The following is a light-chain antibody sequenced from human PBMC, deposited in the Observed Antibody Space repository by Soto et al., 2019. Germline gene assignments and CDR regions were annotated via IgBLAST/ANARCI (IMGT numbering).Light chain of an antibody. CDR2: EVT. CDR1: SSDIGAYNY. V-gene: IGLV2-14*01. CDR3: SSYTSSGTLV. Sequence: QSALTQPASVSGSPGQSITISCTGTSSDIGAYNYVSWFQQHPGKAPKLIIYEVTYRPSGVSNRFSGSKSGNTASLTISGLQADDEADYYCSSYTSSGTLVFGTGTKVTVL. J-gene: IGLJ1*01.